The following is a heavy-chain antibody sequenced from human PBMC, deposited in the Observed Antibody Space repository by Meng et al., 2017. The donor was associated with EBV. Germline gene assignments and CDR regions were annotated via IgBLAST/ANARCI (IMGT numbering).Heavy chain of an antibody. CDR2: IYYSGST. CDR3: ARGRYYGDYFWFDP. D-gene: IGHD4-17*01. CDR1: GGSVSSGSYY. Sequence: QLQLQEAGPGLVKPSETLSLTCTVSGGSVSSGSYYWSWIRQPPGKGLEWIGYIYYSGSTNYNPSLKSRVTISVDTSKNQFSLKLSSVTAADTAVYYCARGRYYGDYFWFDPWGQGTLVTVSS. J-gene: IGHJ5*02. V-gene: IGHV4-61*01.